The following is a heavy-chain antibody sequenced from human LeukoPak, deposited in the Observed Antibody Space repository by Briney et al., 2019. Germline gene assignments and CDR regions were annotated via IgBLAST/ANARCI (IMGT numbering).Heavy chain of an antibody. V-gene: IGHV4-39*07. D-gene: IGHD3-16*01. CDR2: IYHSGNT. CDR3: ARVRRSRLAELDY. J-gene: IGHJ4*02. CDR1: GGSISSYY. Sequence: PSETLSFTCTVSGGSISSYYWGWIRQPPGKGLEWIGTIYHSGNTYYNPSLKSRVTISIDTYKNQFSLKLRSVTATDTAVYYCARVRRSRLAELDYWGQGTLVTVSS.